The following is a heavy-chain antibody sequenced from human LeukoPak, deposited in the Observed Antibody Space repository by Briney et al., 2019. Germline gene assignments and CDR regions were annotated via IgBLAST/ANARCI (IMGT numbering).Heavy chain of an antibody. Sequence: GASVKVSCKASGGTFSSYAISWVRQAPGQGLEWMGGIIPIFGTANYAQKFQGRVTITADESTSTAYMELSGLRSEDTAVYYCASGPSLQTTLYYYYGMDVWGQGTTVTVSS. CDR1: GGTFSSYA. D-gene: IGHD1-14*01. CDR3: ASGPSLQTTLYYYYGMDV. J-gene: IGHJ6*02. CDR2: IIPIFGTA. V-gene: IGHV1-69*13.